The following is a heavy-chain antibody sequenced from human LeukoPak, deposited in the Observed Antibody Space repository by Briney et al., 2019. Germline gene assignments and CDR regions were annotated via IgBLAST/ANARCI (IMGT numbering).Heavy chain of an antibody. D-gene: IGHD2-15*01. CDR2: ISYDGSNK. V-gene: IGHV3-30*18. CDR3: AKANCSGGSCSYFDY. J-gene: IGHJ4*02. Sequence: GGSLRLSCGASGFTFSSYGMHWGRRARGKGLEGVAVISYDGSNKYYADSVKGRFTIYRDNSKNTLYLQMNSLRAEDTAVYYCAKANCSGGSCSYFDYWGQGTLVTVSS. CDR1: GFTFSSYG.